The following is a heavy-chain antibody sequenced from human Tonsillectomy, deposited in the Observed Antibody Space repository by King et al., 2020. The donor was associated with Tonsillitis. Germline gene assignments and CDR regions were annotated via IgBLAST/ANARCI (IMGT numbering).Heavy chain of an antibody. CDR1: GYTFTGYH. CDR2: ISPNSGGT. Sequence: QLVQSGAEVKKPGASVKVSCKASGYTFTGYHMHWVRQARGQGLEWMGWISPNSGGTNYAQMFKGRVTMTRDTSITTAYMELSGLRSDDTAVYYCAKIGTAYGAFDIWGQGTMVTVSS. CDR3: AKIGTAYGAFDI. J-gene: IGHJ3*02. D-gene: IGHD3-10*01. V-gene: IGHV1-2*02.